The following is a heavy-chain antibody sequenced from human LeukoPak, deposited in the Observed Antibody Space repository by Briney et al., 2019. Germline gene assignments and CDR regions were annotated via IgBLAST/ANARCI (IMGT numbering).Heavy chain of an antibody. D-gene: IGHD2-15*01. CDR3: AKGLKYCSGGSCSLYMDV. J-gene: IGHJ6*03. CDR2: ISDDGRSK. V-gene: IGHV3-30*18. Sequence: GGSLRLSCAASGFSFISYGMHWVRQAPGKGLEWVGVISDDGRSKDYADSVKGRFTISRDNSKDTLYLQMNSLRAEDTAVYYRAKGLKYCSGGSCSLYMDVWGKGTTVTVSS. CDR1: GFSFISYG.